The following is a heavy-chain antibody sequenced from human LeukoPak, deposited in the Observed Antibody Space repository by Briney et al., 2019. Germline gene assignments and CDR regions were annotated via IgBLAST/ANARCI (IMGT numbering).Heavy chain of an antibody. CDR3: AREATSSSAAPQDY. J-gene: IGHJ4*02. CDR2: INAGNGNT. D-gene: IGHD6-6*01. CDR1: GYTFTGYA. V-gene: IGHV1-3*01. Sequence: ASVKVSCKASGYTFTGYAMHWVRQAPGQRLEWMGWINAGNGNTKYSQKFQGRVTITRDTSASTAYMELSSLRSEDTAVYYCAREATSSSAAPQDYWGQGTLVTVSS.